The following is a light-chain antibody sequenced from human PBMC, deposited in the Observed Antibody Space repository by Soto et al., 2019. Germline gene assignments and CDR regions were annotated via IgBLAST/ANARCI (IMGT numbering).Light chain of an antibody. J-gene: IGKJ1*01. Sequence: EIVLTQSPGTLSLSPGERATLSCRASQSVSSSYLAWYQQKPGQAPRPLIYGASSRATGIPDRFSGSGSGTAFTLTISRLEPEDFAVYYCQQYGSSPLTFGQGTKVEIK. CDR3: QQYGSSPLT. CDR2: GAS. CDR1: QSVSSSY. V-gene: IGKV3-20*01.